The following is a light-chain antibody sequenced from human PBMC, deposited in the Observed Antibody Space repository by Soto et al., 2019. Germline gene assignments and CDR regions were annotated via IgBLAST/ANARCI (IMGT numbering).Light chain of an antibody. CDR2: AAS. J-gene: IGKJ1*01. Sequence: DILMIQSPSSLSASVGDRVTIPCRASQSINTYLNWYQQKPGKAPKLLIYAASNLQSGVPSRFSGSGSGTDFTLTISSLQPEDFATYFCQQSYNTPRTFGQGTKVEI. CDR1: QSINTY. CDR3: QQSYNTPRT. V-gene: IGKV1-39*01.